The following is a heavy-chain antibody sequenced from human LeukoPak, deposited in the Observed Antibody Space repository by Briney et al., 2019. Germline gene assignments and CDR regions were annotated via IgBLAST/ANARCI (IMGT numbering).Heavy chain of an antibody. J-gene: IGHJ3*02. Sequence: SGTLSLTCAVSGGSIGSSNWWSWVRQPPGKGLEWIGEIYHTGNTNYNPSLKSRVTISVDKSKNQFSLKLSSVTAADMAVYYRARDSGYVEVLGAFDIWGRGTMVSVSS. V-gene: IGHV4-4*02. D-gene: IGHD5-12*01. CDR2: IYHTGNT. CDR3: ARDSGYVEVLGAFDI. CDR1: GGSIGSSNW.